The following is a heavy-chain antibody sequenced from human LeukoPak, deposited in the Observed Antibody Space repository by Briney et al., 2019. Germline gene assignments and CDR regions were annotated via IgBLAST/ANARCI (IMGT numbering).Heavy chain of an antibody. D-gene: IGHD1-26*01. Sequence: GGSLRLSCAASGFTFNSYWMHWVRHAPGKGLVWVSQINTDGSVTTYADSVRGRFTISRDNAKNTLYLQMNSLRAEDTSVYYCARAGSGSFHIDYWGQGTLVTVSS. CDR3: ARAGSGSFHIDY. V-gene: IGHV3-74*03. CDR2: INTDGSVT. J-gene: IGHJ4*02. CDR1: GFTFNSYW.